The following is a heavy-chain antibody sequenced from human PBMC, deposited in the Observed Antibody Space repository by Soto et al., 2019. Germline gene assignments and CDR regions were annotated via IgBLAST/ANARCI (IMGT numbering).Heavy chain of an antibody. CDR3: ARVAVAVPYYFDY. J-gene: IGHJ4*02. CDR1: GGSICSGSYY. D-gene: IGHD6-19*01. CDR2: IYYSGST. Sequence: SETLSLTCTVSGGSICSGSYYWSWIRQPPGKGLEWIGYIYYSGSTNYNPSLKSRVTISVDTSKNQFSLKLSSVTAADTAVYYCARVAVAVPYYFDYWGQGTLVTVSS. V-gene: IGHV4-61*01.